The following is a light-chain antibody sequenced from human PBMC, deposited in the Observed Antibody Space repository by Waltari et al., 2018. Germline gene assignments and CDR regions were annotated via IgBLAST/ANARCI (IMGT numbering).Light chain of an antibody. CDR3: AAWDDNLNGLWV. CDR2: SNN. J-gene: IGLJ3*02. V-gene: IGLV1-44*01. CDR1: SSNIGSNT. Sequence: QSVLTQPPSASGTPGQRVTISCSGSSSNIGSNTVNWYQQLPGTAPKLLIYSNNQRPSGVPDRFSGAKSGTSASLAISGLQSEDEADYYCAAWDDNLNGLWVFGGGTKLTVL.